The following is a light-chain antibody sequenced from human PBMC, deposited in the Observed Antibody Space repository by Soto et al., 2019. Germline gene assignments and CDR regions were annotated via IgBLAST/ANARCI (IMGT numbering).Light chain of an antibody. CDR2: DTS. Sequence: EFVMTQSPATLSVSAGEGANRXXRASQNIRNNLAWYQQKPGQAPRLXFSDTSTRATTVPARFNGSGAGTEFSLAISNLQSEDFAVYYCHQYNNWPLTFGGGTRLEIK. J-gene: IGKJ5*01. CDR1: QNIRNN. V-gene: IGKV3-15*01. CDR3: HQYNNWPLT.